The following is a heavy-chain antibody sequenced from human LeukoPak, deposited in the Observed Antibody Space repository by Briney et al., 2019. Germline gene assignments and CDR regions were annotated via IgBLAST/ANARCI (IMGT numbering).Heavy chain of an antibody. CDR3: AKDRYYYDSSGTVEH. D-gene: IGHD3-22*01. CDR2: IRYDGSNK. CDR1: GFTFSSYG. V-gene: IGHV3-30*02. J-gene: IGHJ1*01. Sequence: GGSLRLSCAASGFTFSSYGMHWVRQAPGKGLEWVAFIRYDGSNKYYADSVKGRFTISRDNSKNTLYLQMNSLRAEDTATYYCAKDRYYYDSSGTVEHWGQGILVTVSS.